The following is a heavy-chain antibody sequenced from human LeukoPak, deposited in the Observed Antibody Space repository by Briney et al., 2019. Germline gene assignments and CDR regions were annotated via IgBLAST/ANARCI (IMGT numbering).Heavy chain of an antibody. D-gene: IGHD3-3*01. J-gene: IGHJ6*03. CDR2: IDNSGRT. Sequence: PSETLSLTCTVSGGSISNHFWSWIRQPPGKGLEWIGSIDNSGRTNYNPSLKSRVPIYIETSKNQISLKLSSVTAADTAVYYCARVQDYDFWSGYQKTRYYMDVWGKGTTVTVSS. V-gene: IGHV4-59*11. CDR3: ARVQDYDFWSGYQKTRYYMDV. CDR1: GGSISNHF.